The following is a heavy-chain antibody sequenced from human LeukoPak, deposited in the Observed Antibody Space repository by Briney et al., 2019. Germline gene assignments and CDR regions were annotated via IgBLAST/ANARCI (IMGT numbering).Heavy chain of an antibody. CDR3: ARDRAYCSSTSCYPMDY. Sequence: SVKVSCKASGGTFSSYAISWVRQAPGQGLEWMGGIIPIFGTANYAQKFQGRVTITADESTSTAYMELSSLRSEDTAVYYCARDRAYCSSTSCYPMDYWGQGTLVTVSS. D-gene: IGHD2-2*01. V-gene: IGHV1-69*13. CDR2: IIPIFGTA. J-gene: IGHJ4*02. CDR1: GGTFSSYA.